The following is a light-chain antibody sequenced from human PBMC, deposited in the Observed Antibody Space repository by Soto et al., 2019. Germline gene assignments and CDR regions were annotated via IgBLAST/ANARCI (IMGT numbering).Light chain of an antibody. V-gene: IGKV3-11*01. CDR1: QSVRSS. J-gene: IGKJ4*01. Sequence: EIVLTQSPATLSLSPGERATLSCRATQSVRSSLAWYLQQPGQAPRLLIYDASKRATGIPARFSGSGSGTDFTLTISSLEPKDFAVYYCQQRSNWPLTFGGGTKVDIK. CDR2: DAS. CDR3: QQRSNWPLT.